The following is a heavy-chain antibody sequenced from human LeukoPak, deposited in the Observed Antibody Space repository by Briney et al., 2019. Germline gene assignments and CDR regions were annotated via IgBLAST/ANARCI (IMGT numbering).Heavy chain of an antibody. CDR2: LSASGGGT. D-gene: IGHD5-18*01. CDR3: ATVLHTSMTTWAAFDT. V-gene: IGHV3-23*01. Sequence: GGSLRLSCAASGLTFSNFAMAWVRQTPGKGLEWVSALSASGGGTFYAPSVKGRFTISRDHSKNTVSLQMNSLRAEDTALYYCATVLHTSMTTWAAFDTWGQGTMVTVSS. CDR1: GLTFSNFA. J-gene: IGHJ3*02.